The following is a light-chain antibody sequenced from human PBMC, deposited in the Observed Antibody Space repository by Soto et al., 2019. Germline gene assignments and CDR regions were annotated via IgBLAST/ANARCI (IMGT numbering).Light chain of an antibody. CDR2: EVS. J-gene: IGLJ2*01. CDR3: SSYAGNNNLI. CDR1: SSVVGGYNY. V-gene: IGLV2-8*01. Sequence: QSALTQPPSASGSPGQSVTISCTGTSSVVGGYNYVSWYQQHPGKAPKLMIYEVSKRPSRVPDRFSGSKSGNTASLTVSGLQAEDEADYYCSSYAGNNNLIFGGGTKVTVL.